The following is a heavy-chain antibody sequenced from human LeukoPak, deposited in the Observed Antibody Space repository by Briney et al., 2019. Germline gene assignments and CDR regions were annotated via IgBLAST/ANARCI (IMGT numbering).Heavy chain of an antibody. CDR3: TTLGYHLDS. V-gene: IGHV3-48*04. CDR1: GFPFSSYS. D-gene: IGHD3-22*01. J-gene: IGHJ4*02. Sequence: PGGSLRLSCAASGFPFSSYSMNWVRQAPGKGLEWVSYIAGSDTTTYYADSVKGRFTIFRDNAKNSLYLQMNSLRAEDTALYYCTTLGYHLDSWGQGTLVTVSS. CDR2: IAGSDTTT.